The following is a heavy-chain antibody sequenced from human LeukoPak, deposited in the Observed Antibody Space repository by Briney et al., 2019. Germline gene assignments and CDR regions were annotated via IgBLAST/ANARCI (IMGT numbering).Heavy chain of an antibody. Sequence: SETLPLTCTVSGGSISSSSYYWGWIRQPPGKGLEWIGSIYYSGSTYYNPSLKSRVTISVDTSKNQFSLKLSSVTAADTAVYYCARSYCSSTSCSYFDYWGQGTLVTVSS. J-gene: IGHJ4*02. CDR1: GGSISSSSYY. CDR3: ARSYCSSTSCSYFDY. CDR2: IYYSGST. D-gene: IGHD2-2*01. V-gene: IGHV4-39*07.